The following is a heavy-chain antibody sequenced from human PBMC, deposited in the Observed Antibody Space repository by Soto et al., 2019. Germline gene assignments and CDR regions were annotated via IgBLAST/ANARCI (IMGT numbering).Heavy chain of an antibody. CDR3: AHRTYDSYYFQN. CDR1: GFSLSTSGVR. J-gene: IGHJ4*02. V-gene: IGHV2-5*01. CDR2: IYWTDDK. Sequence: GSGPTLVNPTQTLTLTCTFSGFSLSTSGVRVGWIRQPPGKALEWLAFIYWTDDKRYSPSLKNRLTITKDTSKDQVVLTMTNMEPVDTATYYCAHRTYDSYYFQNWGQGALVTVSS. D-gene: IGHD5-12*01.